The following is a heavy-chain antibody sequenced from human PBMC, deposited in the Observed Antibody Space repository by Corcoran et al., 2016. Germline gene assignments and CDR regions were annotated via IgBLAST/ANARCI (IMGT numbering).Heavy chain of an antibody. CDR2: ISTSGST. D-gene: IGHD3-16*01. V-gene: IGHV4-4*07. J-gene: IGHJ4*02. CDR3: AGASGVSGSYDY. Sequence: QVQLQESGPGLVKPSETLSLTCTVSGGSVSDYYCTWIRQTAGKGLEWIGRISTSGSTKYNPSLKSRVTMSVDTSKNQFSLKVRSVTAADTAVYYWAGASGVSGSYDYWGQGTLVTVSS. CDR1: GGSVSDYY.